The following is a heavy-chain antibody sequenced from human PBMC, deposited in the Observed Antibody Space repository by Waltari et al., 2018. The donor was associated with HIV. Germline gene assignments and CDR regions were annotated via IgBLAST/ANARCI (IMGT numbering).Heavy chain of an antibody. CDR3: ARTNYYDY. J-gene: IGHJ4*02. CDR1: GSTFSTYG. V-gene: IGHV3-64*01. Sequence: EVHLVQSGGGLVQPGESLKLSCDASGSTFSTYGMNWVRQAPGRGLEYVAGISSNGGTTSYANSVKGRFTISRDNSKNTLYLQMGSLRAEDTAVYYCARTNYYDYWGQGALVTVSS. D-gene: IGHD2-8*01. CDR2: ISSNGGTT.